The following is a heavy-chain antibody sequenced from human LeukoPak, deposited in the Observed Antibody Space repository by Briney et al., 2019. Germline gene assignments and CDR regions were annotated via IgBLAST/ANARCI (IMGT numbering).Heavy chain of an antibody. Sequence: PSETLSPTCTVSGDSLNTYYWDWIRQPAGKGLEWIGRIHHSGATNYNPSLKSRVTMSVDTSKNQFSLILRSVTAADTAVYYCARDKGVERLGGVYFDSWGQGTLVIVSS. CDR2: IHHSGAT. J-gene: IGHJ4*02. V-gene: IGHV4-4*07. D-gene: IGHD1-26*01. CDR1: GDSLNTYY. CDR3: ARDKGVERLGGVYFDS.